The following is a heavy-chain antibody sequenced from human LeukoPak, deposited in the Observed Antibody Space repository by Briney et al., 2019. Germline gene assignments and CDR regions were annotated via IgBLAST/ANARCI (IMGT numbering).Heavy chain of an antibody. V-gene: IGHV3-74*01. D-gene: IGHD2-2*01. CDR2: INSDGSST. CDR3: ARDAGYCSSTSCYGWFDP. J-gene: IGHJ5*02. CDR1: GFTFSSYW. Sequence: PGGSLRLSCAASGFTFSSYWMYWVRQAPGKGLVWVSRINSDGSSTSYADSVKGRFTISRDNAKNTLYLQMNSLRAEDTAVYYCARDAGYCSSTSCYGWFDPWGQGTLVTVSS.